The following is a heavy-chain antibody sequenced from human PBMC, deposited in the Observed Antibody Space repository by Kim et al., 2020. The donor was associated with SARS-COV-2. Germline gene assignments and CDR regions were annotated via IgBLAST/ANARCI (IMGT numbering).Heavy chain of an antibody. D-gene: IGHD3-10*01. J-gene: IGHJ4*02. V-gene: IGHV4-34*01. CDR3: ARGYYGSGSYSH. Sequence: TYHPSLKSRVTISVDTSKNQFSLRLSSVTAADTAVYYCARGYYGSGSYSHWGQGTLVTVSS.